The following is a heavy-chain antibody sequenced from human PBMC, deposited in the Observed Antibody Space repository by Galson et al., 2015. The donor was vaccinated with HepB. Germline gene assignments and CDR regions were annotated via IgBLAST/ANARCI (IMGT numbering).Heavy chain of an antibody. CDR2: ISSSSSYI. CDR3: ARDLVEYYDSSGYYQIKYFDC. D-gene: IGHD3-22*01. CDR1: GFTFRSYA. J-gene: IGHJ4*02. Sequence: SLRLSCAASGFTFRSYAMTWVRQAPGKGLEWVSSISSSSSYIYYADSVKGRFTISRDNAKNSLYLQMNSLRAEDTAVYYCARDLVEYYDSSGYYQIKYFDCWGQGTLVTVSS. V-gene: IGHV3-21*01.